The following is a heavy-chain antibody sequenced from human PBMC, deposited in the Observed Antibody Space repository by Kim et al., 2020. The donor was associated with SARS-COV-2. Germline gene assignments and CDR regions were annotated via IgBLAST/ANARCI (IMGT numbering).Heavy chain of an antibody. CDR2: INAGNGNT. V-gene: IGHV1-3*01. D-gene: IGHD1-1*01. CDR1: GYTFTSYA. J-gene: IGHJ3*02. CDR3: ARDPLPNWPARGAFDI. Sequence: ASVKVSCKASGYTFTSYAMHWVRQAPGQRLEWMGWINAGNGNTKYSQKFQGRVTITRDTSASTAYMELSSLRSEDTAVYYCARDPLPNWPARGAFDIWGQGTMVTVSS.